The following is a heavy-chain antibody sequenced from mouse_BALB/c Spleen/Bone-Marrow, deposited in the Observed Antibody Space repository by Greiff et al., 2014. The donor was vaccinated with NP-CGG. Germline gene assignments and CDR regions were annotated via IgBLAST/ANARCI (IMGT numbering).Heavy chain of an antibody. CDR2: INDGGSYT. D-gene: IGHD2-1*01. V-gene: IGHV5-4*02. CDR1: GFTFSDYY. Sequence: VQLKESGGGLVKPGGSLKLSCAVSGFTFSDYYMYWVRQNPEKRLEWVATINDGGSYTYYPDSVKGRFAISRDNAKNNLYLQMSSLKSEDTAMYYCARDGNCAMDYWGQGTSVTVSS. J-gene: IGHJ4*01. CDR3: ARDGNCAMDY.